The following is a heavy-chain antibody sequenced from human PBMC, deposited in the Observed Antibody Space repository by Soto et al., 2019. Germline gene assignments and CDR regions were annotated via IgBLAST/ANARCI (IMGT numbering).Heavy chain of an antibody. Sequence: QVQLVQSGAEVEKPGASVQVSCKASGYTFTNYAVHWVRQAPGQRLEWMGWINAGNGNTRFSQNLQGRLTITRDTSARTVYMELSSLRSEDTAVYYCARGHLAVVPVASWFYYMDVWGKGTTVTVSS. D-gene: IGHD2-2*01. V-gene: IGHV1-3*01. CDR1: GYTFTNYA. J-gene: IGHJ6*03. CDR3: ARGHLAVVPVASWFYYMDV. CDR2: INAGNGNT.